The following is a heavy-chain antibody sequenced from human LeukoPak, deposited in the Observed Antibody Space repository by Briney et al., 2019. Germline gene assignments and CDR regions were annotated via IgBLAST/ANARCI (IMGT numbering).Heavy chain of an antibody. CDR3: ARAHTQYCSGGSCSLDY. V-gene: IGHV1-8*01. CDR2: MNPNSGNT. J-gene: IGHJ4*02. CDR1: GYTFTSYD. D-gene: IGHD2-15*01. Sequence: GASVKVSCKASGYTFTSYDINWVRQATGQGLEWMGWMNPNSGNTGYAQKFQGRVTMTRNTSISTAYMELSSLRSEDTAVYYCARAHTQYCSGGSCSLDYWGQGTLVNVSS.